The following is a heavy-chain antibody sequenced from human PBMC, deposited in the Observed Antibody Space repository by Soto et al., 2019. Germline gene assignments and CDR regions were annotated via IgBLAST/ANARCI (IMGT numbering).Heavy chain of an antibody. CDR3: ARGVGFGYYYYHMDL. Sequence: PSETLSLTCTVSGDSVTRVSDYWSWIRQPPGKGLEWTGYIYYSGSADYNPSLGSRVTISIDTSKNQFSLKLTSVTAADTAVYYCARGVGFGYYYYHMDLWGQGTTVTVSS. CDR2: IYYSGSA. V-gene: IGHV4-61*01. CDR1: GDSVTRVSDY. D-gene: IGHD3-10*01. J-gene: IGHJ6*02.